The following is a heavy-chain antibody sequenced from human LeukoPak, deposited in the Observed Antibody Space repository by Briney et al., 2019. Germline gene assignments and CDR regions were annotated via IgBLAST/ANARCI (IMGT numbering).Heavy chain of an antibody. CDR1: GFTFSGYT. Sequence: GGSLRLSCAASGFTFSGYTMNWVRQAPGKGLEWVSSISTSSSYIYYADSVKGRFTISRDNSKNTLYLQMNSLRAEDTAVYYCAKDLGHSGFLTYWGQGTLVTVSS. D-gene: IGHD5-12*01. CDR2: ISTSSSYI. J-gene: IGHJ4*02. V-gene: IGHV3-21*01. CDR3: AKDLGHSGFLTY.